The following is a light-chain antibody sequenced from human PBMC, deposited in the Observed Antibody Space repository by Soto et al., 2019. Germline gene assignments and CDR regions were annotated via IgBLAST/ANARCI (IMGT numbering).Light chain of an antibody. CDR2: DAS. Sequence: DIQMTQSPSSLSASVGDRVTITCQASQNINNYLNWYQQEPGRAPKLLIYDASNLEAGAPSRFGGSGSGTDFTFTISRLQPEDIATYYCQQYENLPTFGQGTRLEIK. CDR3: QQYENLPT. CDR1: QNINNY. V-gene: IGKV1-33*01. J-gene: IGKJ5*01.